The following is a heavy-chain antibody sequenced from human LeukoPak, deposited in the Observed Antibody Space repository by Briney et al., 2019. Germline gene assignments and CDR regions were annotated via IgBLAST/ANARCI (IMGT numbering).Heavy chain of an antibody. Sequence: ASLWVSSKPSGDTLTVDNMHWVRHTPRQGVEWRGWIYPNGEGTNSTQTLRGWVTITRDTTISTGYMGISTPRSHDTAVYYCARSVPRLAAAGTDLCMDVWGRGTTLTVSA. CDR3: ARSVPRLAAAGTDLCMDV. CDR2: IYPNGEGT. CDR1: GDTLTVDN. D-gene: IGHD6-13*01. V-gene: IGHV1-2*04. J-gene: IGHJ6*04.